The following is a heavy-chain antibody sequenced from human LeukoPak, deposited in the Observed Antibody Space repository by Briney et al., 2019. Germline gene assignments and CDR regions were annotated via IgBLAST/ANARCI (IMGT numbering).Heavy chain of an antibody. D-gene: IGHD6-19*01. CDR1: GFTFSDYA. Sequence: GRSLRLSCAASGFTFSDYAMHWVRQAPGKGLEWVAVMSYDGSNKYCADSVKGRFTISRDNSKNTLYVQMNSLRVEDTAVYYCARDYQWLRAMDVWGQGTTVTVSS. V-gene: IGHV3-30-3*01. CDR2: MSYDGSNK. CDR3: ARDYQWLRAMDV. J-gene: IGHJ6*02.